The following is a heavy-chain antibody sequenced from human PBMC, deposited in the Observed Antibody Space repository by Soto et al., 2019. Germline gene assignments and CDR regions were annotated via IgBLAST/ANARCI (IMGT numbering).Heavy chain of an antibody. J-gene: IGHJ4*02. CDR3: ARGGGYVVY. Sequence: SESLSLACAVYGGSFCGYFWSWIRQPPGKGLEWIGEINHSGSTNYNPSLKSRVTISVDTSKNQFSLKLSSVTAADTAVYYCARGGGYVVYWGQGTLVTVSS. CDR1: GGSFCGYF. V-gene: IGHV4-34*01. D-gene: IGHD5-12*01. CDR2: INHSGST.